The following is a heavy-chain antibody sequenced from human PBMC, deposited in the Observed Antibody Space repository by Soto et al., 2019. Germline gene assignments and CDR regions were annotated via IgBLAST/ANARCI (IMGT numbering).Heavy chain of an antibody. Sequence: QVQLQESGPGLVKPSETLSLTCTVSGGSIRSYYWSWIRQPPGKGLEWIGYIYYSGSTNYNPSLKSRVTISVDASKNQFSLKLSSVTAADTAVYYCARAKAPLYSSSWYWFDPWGQGTLVTVSS. V-gene: IGHV4-59*08. CDR3: ARAKAPLYSSSWYWFDP. CDR1: GGSIRSYY. J-gene: IGHJ5*02. CDR2: IYYSGST. D-gene: IGHD6-13*01.